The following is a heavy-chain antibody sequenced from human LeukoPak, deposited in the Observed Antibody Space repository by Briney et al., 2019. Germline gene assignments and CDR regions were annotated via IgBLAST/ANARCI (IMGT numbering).Heavy chain of an antibody. V-gene: IGHV4-59*01. J-gene: IGHJ6*03. CDR1: GFTFSSYA. CDR2: IYYSGST. Sequence: PGGSLRLSCAASGFTFSSYAMSWVRQAPGKGLEWIGYIYYSGSTNYNPSLKSRVTISVDTSKNQFSLKLSSVTAADTAVYYCASTQVIRWYMDVWGKGTTVTVSS. D-gene: IGHD5-24*01. CDR3: ASTQVIRWYMDV.